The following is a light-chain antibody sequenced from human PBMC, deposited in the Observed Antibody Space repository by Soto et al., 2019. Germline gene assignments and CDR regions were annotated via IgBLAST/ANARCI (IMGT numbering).Light chain of an antibody. CDR2: DAS. Sequence: EIVMTQSPATLSVSPVESATLSCRASQSVSSNLAWHQQKPGQAPRILMYDASTRATGISARFSGSGSGTEFTLTISSLQSEDFATYYCQQNNNWPPITFGQGTRLEIK. CDR3: QQNNNWPPIT. J-gene: IGKJ5*01. V-gene: IGKV3-15*01. CDR1: QSVSSN.